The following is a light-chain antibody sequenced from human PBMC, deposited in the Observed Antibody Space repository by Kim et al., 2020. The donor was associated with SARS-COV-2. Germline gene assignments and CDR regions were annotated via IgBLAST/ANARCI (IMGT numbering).Light chain of an antibody. V-gene: IGKV3-11*01. J-gene: IGKJ4*01. Sequence: SPGERATLSCRSSQSVSNYLALYQHKPGQAPRLLVYDASTRATGIPAMFSGNGSGTDFTLTISSLEPEDFAVYYCQQRANWPPLTFGGGTKVDIK. CDR3: QQRANWPPLT. CDR2: DAS. CDR1: QSVSNY.